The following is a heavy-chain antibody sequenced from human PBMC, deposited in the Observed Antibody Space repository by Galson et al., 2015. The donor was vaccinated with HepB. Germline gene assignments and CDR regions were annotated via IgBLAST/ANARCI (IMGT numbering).Heavy chain of an antibody. CDR1: GFSFNYYA. CDR3: ASGPLWGELSPWGAFEI. V-gene: IGHV3-30*04. Sequence: SLRLSCAASGFSFNYYAMNWVRQTPGKGLEWVALISFDENTKYYADVLKGRFTISRDNSKKTLYLEMNSLRPEDTAVYFCASGPLWGELSPWGAFEIWGQGTMVIVSS. CDR2: ISFDENTK. J-gene: IGHJ3*02. D-gene: IGHD3-16*02.